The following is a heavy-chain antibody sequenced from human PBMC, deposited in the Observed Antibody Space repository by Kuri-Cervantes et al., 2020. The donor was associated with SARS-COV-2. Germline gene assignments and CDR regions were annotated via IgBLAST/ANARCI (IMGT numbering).Heavy chain of an antibody. CDR3: ARWSGAYYYYGMDV. CDR1: GFTFDDYT. Sequence: GESLKIFCAASGFTFDDYTMHWVRQAPGKGLEWVSLISWDGGSTYYADSVKGRFTISRDNSKNSLYLQMNSLRTEDTALYYCARWSGAYYYYGMDVWGQGTTVTVSS. J-gene: IGHJ6*02. CDR2: ISWDGGST. D-gene: IGHD3-3*01. V-gene: IGHV3-43*01.